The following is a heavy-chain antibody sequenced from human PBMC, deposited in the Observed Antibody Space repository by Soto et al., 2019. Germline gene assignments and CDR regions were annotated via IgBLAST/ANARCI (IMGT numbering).Heavy chain of an antibody. J-gene: IGHJ4*02. CDR3: ARNGSGWTFDY. CDR1: GFTLSNYA. D-gene: IGHD6-19*01. Sequence: QVQLVESGGGVVQPGRSLRLSCAASGFTLSNYAMHWVRQAPGKGLEWVAVIWYDGSYKYYADSVKGRFTISRDSSKNTLYLQVNSLRAGDTAMYYWARNGSGWTFDYGGQGTLVTVSS. V-gene: IGHV3-33*01. CDR2: IWYDGSYK.